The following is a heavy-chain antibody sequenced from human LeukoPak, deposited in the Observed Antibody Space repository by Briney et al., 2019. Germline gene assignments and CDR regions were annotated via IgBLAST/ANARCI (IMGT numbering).Heavy chain of an antibody. CDR3: ARYPTGAYYYYYMDV. CDR2: INHSGST. D-gene: IGHD7-27*01. V-gene: IGHV4-34*01. J-gene: IGHJ6*03. Sequence: SETLSLTCAVYGGSFSGYYWSLIRQPPGKGLEWIGEINHSGSTNYNPSLKSRVTISVDTSKNQFSLKLSSVTAADTAVYYCARYPTGAYYYYYMDVWGKGTTVTISS. CDR1: GGSFSGYY.